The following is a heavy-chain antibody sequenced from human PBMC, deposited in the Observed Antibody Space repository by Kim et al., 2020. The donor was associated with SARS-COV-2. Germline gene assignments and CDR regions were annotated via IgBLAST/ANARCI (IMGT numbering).Heavy chain of an antibody. CDR3: TRFQRDSSSSSP. CDR2: IKSKACGAAY. Sequence: GGSLRLSCAASGFTFGNYSMNWVRQAPGKGLEWVGFIKSKACGAAYEYSAYVHGRFTIPRDDSTIIPYMHMNSLEIEATDAYYCTRFQRDSSSSSPWG. CDR1: GFTFGNYS. D-gene: IGHD6-6*01. J-gene: IGHJ5*02. V-gene: IGHV3-49*04.